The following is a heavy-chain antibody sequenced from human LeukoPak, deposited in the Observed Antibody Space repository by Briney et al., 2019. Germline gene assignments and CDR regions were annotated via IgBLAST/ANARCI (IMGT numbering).Heavy chain of an antibody. J-gene: IGHJ4*02. D-gene: IGHD1-26*01. CDR2: ISGSSSYI. V-gene: IGHV3-21*01. Sequence: PGGSLRLSCAASGFIFSTYGIHWVRQAPGKGLEWVSSISGSSSYIYYADSVKGRFSISRDNARNSLYLQMNSLRAEDTAVYYCARDLLGWELHYFDYWGQGTLVTVSS. CDR3: ARDLLGWELHYFDY. CDR1: GFIFSTYG.